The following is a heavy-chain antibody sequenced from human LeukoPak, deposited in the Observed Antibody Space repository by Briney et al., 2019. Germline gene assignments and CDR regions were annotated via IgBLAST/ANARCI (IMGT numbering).Heavy chain of an antibody. CDR3: AREAVRGSGWVPFDY. CDR2: INHSGST. Sequence: SETLSLTCAVYGGSSSGYYWSWIRQPPGKGLEWIGEINHSGSTNYNPSLKSRVTISVDTSKNQFSLKLSSVTAADTAVYYCAREAVRGSGWVPFDYWGQGTLVTVSS. J-gene: IGHJ4*02. V-gene: IGHV4-34*01. CDR1: GGSSSGYY. D-gene: IGHD6-19*01.